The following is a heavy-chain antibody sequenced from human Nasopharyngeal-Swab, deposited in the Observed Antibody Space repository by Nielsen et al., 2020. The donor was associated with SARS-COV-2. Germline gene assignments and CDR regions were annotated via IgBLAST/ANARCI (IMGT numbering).Heavy chain of an antibody. CDR3: ARAGYSSSWYAQTLDY. J-gene: IGHJ4*02. CDR2: ISGDGGST. Sequence: GESLKISCAASGFTFDDYAMHWVRQAPGKGLEWVSLISGDGGSTYYADSVKGRFTISRDNSKNSLYLQMNSLRAEDTAVYYCARAGYSSSWYAQTLDYWGQGTLVTVSS. D-gene: IGHD6-13*01. CDR1: GFTFDDYA. V-gene: IGHV3-43*02.